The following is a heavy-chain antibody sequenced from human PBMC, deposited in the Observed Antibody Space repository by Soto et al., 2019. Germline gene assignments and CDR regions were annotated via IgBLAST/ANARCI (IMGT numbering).Heavy chain of an antibody. CDR3: ARYIPGVRYYGMDV. J-gene: IGHJ6*02. CDR2: ISHDGITK. V-gene: IGHV3-30*03. CDR1: GFTFTDHG. D-gene: IGHD2-2*01. Sequence: GGSLRLSCAASGFTFTDHGMHWVRQVPDKGLEWVAVISHDGITKYYADSLKGRFTISRDNSGNTLFLEMYSLRAEDTAVYYCARYIPGVRYYGMDVWGQGTTVTVSS.